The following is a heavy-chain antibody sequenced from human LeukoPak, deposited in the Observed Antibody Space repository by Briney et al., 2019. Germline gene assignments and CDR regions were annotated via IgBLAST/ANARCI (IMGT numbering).Heavy chain of an antibody. CDR3: AKLAYYYGSGGDYFDY. Sequence: GRSLRVSCAASGYTFSSYGMHWVRQAPGKGLEWVAVISYDGSNKYYADSVKGRFTITRDNSKNTLYLQINSLRAEDTAVYYCAKLAYYYGSGGDYFDYWRQGTLVTVSS. D-gene: IGHD3-10*01. J-gene: IGHJ4*02. CDR1: GYTFSSYG. CDR2: ISYDGSNK. V-gene: IGHV3-30*18.